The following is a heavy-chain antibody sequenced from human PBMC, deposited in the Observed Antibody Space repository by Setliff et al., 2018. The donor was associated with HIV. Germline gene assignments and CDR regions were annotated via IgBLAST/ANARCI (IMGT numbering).Heavy chain of an antibody. V-gene: IGHV5-51*01. CDR2: IYGDGSDP. CDR3: ARPQYHQSSDAFDI. CDR1: GYSFPNYW. Sequence: GESLKISCTGSGYSFPNYWIAWVRQAPGEGLEWMGVIYGDGSDPRYSPSFQGQVTISVDKSINTAYLRWTSLKASDTALYYCARPQYHQSSDAFDIWGQGTMVTVSS. J-gene: IGHJ3*02.